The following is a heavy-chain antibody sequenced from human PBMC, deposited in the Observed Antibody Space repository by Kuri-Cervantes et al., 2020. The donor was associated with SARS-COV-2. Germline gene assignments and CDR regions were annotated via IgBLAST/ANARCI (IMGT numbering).Heavy chain of an antibody. CDR3: AREPTSVGRGCSSTSCYYEVDY. D-gene: IGHD2-2*01. Sequence: GESLKISCGASGFRISSYVMSWVRQAPGKGLEWVSSIRSSSTIYYADSVKGRFTISRDNAKNSLYLQMNSLRAEDTAVYYCAREPTSVGRGCSSTSCYYEVDYWGQGTLVTVSS. V-gene: IGHV3-69-1*02. CDR1: GFRISSYV. J-gene: IGHJ4*02. CDR2: IRSSSTI.